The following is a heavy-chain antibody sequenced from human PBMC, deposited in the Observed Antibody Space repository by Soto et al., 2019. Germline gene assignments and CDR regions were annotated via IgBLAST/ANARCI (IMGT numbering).Heavy chain of an antibody. V-gene: IGHV2-5*02. CDR1: GFSLTTYGVG. CDR2: IYWDDDK. Sequence: QITLKESGPTLMKPTQTLTLTCTFSGFSLTTYGVGVGWVRQPPGKALEWLALIYWDDDKRYSPSLKSRLTITKXISXSXAVLTMTNMDPVDTATYYCAHRLTLNSDWNYGRFDYWGQGTLVTVSS. J-gene: IGHJ4*02. CDR3: AHRLTLNSDWNYGRFDY. D-gene: IGHD1-7*01.